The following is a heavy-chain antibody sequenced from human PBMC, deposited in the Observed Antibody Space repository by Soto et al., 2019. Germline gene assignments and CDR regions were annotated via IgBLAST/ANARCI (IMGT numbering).Heavy chain of an antibody. D-gene: IGHD6-13*01. Sequence: SVKVSCKASGGTFSSYAISWVRQAPGQGLEWMGGIIPIFGTANYAQKFQGRVTITADESTSTAYMELSSLRSEDTAVYYCARGGYDSSSWYRRNYYCMDVWGQGTTVTVAS. CDR3: ARGGYDSSSWYRRNYYCMDV. CDR1: GGTFSSYA. J-gene: IGHJ6*02. V-gene: IGHV1-69*13. CDR2: IIPIFGTA.